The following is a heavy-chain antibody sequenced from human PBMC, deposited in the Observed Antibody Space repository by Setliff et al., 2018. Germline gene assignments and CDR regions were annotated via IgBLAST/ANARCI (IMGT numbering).Heavy chain of an antibody. V-gene: IGHV3-53*01. CDR3: RLWFGELLRDY. D-gene: IGHD3-10*01. J-gene: IGHJ4*02. CDR2: LDNDGST. Sequence: ETLRLSCAASGVTVSAYDMSWVRQAPGKGLEWVSLLDNDGSTYYSDSVKGRFTISRGTSKNTLYLQMSSLRTEDTAMYYCRLWFGELLRDYWGQGTLVTVSS. CDR1: GVTVSAYD.